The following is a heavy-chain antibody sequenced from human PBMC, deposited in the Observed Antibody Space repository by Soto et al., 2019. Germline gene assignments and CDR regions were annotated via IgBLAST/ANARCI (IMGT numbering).Heavy chain of an antibody. CDR1: GYTFTGYY. Sequence: ASVKVSCKASGYTFTGYYMRWVRQAPGQGLEWMGRINPNSGGTNYAQKFQGRVTITTDKSMSTAYMELSSLRSEDTAVYYCARDVDFGVVTINWFDPWGQGTLVTVSS. CDR3: ARDVDFGVVTINWFDP. D-gene: IGHD3-3*01. J-gene: IGHJ5*02. CDR2: INPNSGGT. V-gene: IGHV1-2*02.